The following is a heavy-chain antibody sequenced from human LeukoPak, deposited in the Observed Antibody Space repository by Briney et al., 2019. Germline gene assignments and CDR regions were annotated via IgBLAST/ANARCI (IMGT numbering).Heavy chain of an antibody. V-gene: IGHV3-74*01. CDR1: GFTFSSYW. Sequence: GGSLRLSCAASGFTFSSYWMHWVRHAPGKGLVWVSRINSDGSSTSYADSVKGRFTISRDNAKNTLYLQMHSLRAEDTAVYYCARKRGSSWAFDYWGQGTLVTVSS. CDR3: ARKRGSSWAFDY. J-gene: IGHJ4*02. CDR2: INSDGSST. D-gene: IGHD6-13*01.